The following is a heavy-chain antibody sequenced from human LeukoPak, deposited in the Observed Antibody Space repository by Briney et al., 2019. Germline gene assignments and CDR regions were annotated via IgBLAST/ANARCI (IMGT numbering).Heavy chain of an antibody. Sequence: PGGSLRLSCAASGFTFSSYSMNWVRQAPGKGLEWVSSISSSSSYIYYADSVKGRFTISRDNAKNSLYLQMNSLRAEDTAVYYCARDFKWIQIWSYWGQGTLVTVPT. CDR2: ISSSSSYI. D-gene: IGHD5-18*01. CDR1: GFTFSSYS. CDR3: ARDFKWIQIWSY. V-gene: IGHV3-21*01. J-gene: IGHJ4*02.